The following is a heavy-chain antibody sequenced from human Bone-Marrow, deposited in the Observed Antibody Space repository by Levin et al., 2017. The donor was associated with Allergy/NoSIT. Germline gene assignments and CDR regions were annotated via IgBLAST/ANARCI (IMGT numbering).Heavy chain of an antibody. D-gene: IGHD4-11*01. V-gene: IGHV1-2*02. CDR1: GYTFTGQH. J-gene: IGHJ4*02. Sequence: ASVKVSCKASGYTFTGQHLHWVRQAPGQGPEWMGWINPDSGGTRYAQRFQGRVAMIRDTSINTVYRELSNLRSDDSAVFYCARGYSNGDYYFDYWGQGTLVTVSS. CDR3: ARGYSNGDYYFDY. CDR2: INPDSGGT.